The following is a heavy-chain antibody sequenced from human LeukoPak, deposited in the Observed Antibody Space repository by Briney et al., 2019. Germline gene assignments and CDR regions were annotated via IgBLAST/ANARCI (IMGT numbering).Heavy chain of an antibody. J-gene: IGHJ4*02. CDR2: INSDGSST. Sequence: GGSLRLSCAASGFTFSSYWMHWVRQAPGKGLVWVSRINSDGSSTSYADFVKGRFTISRDNAKNTLYLQMNSLRAEDTAVYYCARVVAGKRDLFDYWGQGTLVTVS. CDR1: GFTFSSYW. D-gene: IGHD6-19*01. CDR3: ARVVAGKRDLFDY. V-gene: IGHV3-74*01.